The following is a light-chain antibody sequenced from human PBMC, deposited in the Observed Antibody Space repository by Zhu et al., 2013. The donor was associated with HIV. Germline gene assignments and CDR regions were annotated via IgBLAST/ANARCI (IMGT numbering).Light chain of an antibody. V-gene: IGKV1-9*01. Sequence: IQLTQSPSSLSASVGDRVTITCRASQVISTYLAWYQQKAGKAPKLLIYAASTLHSGVPSRFSGSGSGTDFTLTISSLQPEDFATYYCQQLNSYPLTFGGGTKVEIK. CDR3: QQLNSYPLT. J-gene: IGKJ4*01. CDR2: AAS. CDR1: QVISTY.